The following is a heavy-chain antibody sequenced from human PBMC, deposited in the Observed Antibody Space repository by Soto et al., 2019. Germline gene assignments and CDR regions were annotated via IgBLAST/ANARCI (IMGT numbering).Heavy chain of an antibody. CDR3: VHKVLREAAFDY. CDR1: GFSLSTSGVG. Sequence: QITLTESGPTLLKPTQTLTLTCTFSGFSLSTSGVGVGWIRQPPGKALEWLALIYWDDDKLYSPSLKSSLSITKDTSKIQVVLTMTHMDPVDTATYYCVHKVLREAAFDYWGQGALVTGSS. D-gene: IGHD3-10*01. V-gene: IGHV2-5*02. J-gene: IGHJ4*02. CDR2: IYWDDDK.